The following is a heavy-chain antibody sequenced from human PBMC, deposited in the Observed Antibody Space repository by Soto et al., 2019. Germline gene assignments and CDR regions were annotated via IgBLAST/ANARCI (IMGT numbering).Heavy chain of an antibody. D-gene: IGHD3-10*01. Sequence: SETLSLTCAVSGYSISSGYYWGWIRQPPGKGLEWIGSIYHSGSTYYNPSLKSRVTISVDTSKNQFSLKLSSVTAADTAVYYRAASMVRGVTRYYYYYGMDVWGQGTTVTVSS. V-gene: IGHV4-38-2*01. J-gene: IGHJ6*02. CDR3: AASMVRGVTRYYYYYGMDV. CDR1: GYSISSGYY. CDR2: IYHSGST.